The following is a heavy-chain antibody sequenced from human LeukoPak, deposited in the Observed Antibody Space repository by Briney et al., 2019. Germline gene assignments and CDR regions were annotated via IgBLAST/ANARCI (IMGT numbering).Heavy chain of an antibody. Sequence: GSLRLSCAASGFTFSSHWMHWVRQAPGKGLMWVSRIKIDGSSTAYADSVEGRFTISRDNARNTLRLQMDSLGVEDTGVYYCARGGSPPEALGDAFDIWGQGTMVTVSS. D-gene: IGHD1-26*01. CDR1: GFTFSSHW. V-gene: IGHV3-74*01. J-gene: IGHJ3*02. CDR3: ARGGSPPEALGDAFDI. CDR2: IKIDGSST.